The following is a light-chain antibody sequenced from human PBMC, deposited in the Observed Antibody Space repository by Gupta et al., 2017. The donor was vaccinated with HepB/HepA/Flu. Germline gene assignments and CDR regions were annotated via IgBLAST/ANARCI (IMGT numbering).Light chain of an antibody. J-gene: IGKJ5*01. V-gene: IGKV3-15*01. CDR3: QQDNEWPIT. CDR1: QSVTSK. CDR2: GAS. Sequence: EIVMTQSPATLSVSPGERATLSCRASQSVTSKLAWYQQKPVQAPRLLIYGASARVTGILARFSGSGSGGELTLTIISLQSEDFAVSHCQQDNEWPITFGQGTLMEIK.